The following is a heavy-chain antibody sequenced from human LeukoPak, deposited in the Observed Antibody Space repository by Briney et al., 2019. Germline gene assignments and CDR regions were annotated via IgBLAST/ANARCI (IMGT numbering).Heavy chain of an antibody. CDR3: ARGRTYYDFWSGYDY. Sequence: SETLSLTCAVYGGSFSGYYWSWIRQPPGKGLEWIGEINHSGSTNYNPSLKSRVTVSVDTSKNQFSLKLSSVTAADTAVYYCARGRTYYDFWSGYDYWGQGTLVTVSS. D-gene: IGHD3-3*01. CDR1: GGSFSGYY. CDR2: INHSGST. V-gene: IGHV4-34*01. J-gene: IGHJ4*02.